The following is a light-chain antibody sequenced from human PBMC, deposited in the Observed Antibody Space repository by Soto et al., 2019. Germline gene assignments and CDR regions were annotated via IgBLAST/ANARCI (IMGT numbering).Light chain of an antibody. V-gene: IGKV3-20*01. J-gene: IGKJ4*01. CDR3: HHYGSPPLT. CDR1: RSVNAAH. Sequence: IVLTQSPGTLSLSPGESATLSCRASRSVNAAHLAWYQQKPGQAPRLLLQGASTRATGIPDRFSGSGSGTDFTLTISKVEPEDLAVFYCHHYGSPPLTFGGGTKVDIK. CDR2: GAS.